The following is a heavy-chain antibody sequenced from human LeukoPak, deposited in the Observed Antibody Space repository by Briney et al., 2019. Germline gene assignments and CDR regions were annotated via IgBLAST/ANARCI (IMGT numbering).Heavy chain of an antibody. CDR3: ARVGIQLWTALDY. D-gene: IGHD5-18*01. J-gene: IGHJ4*02. Sequence: ASVKVSCKASGYTFTSYDINWVRQATGQGLEWMGGIIPIFGTANYAQKFQGRVTITADESTSTAYMELSSLRSEDTAVYYCARVGIQLWTALDYWGQGTLVTVSS. CDR2: IIPIFGTA. CDR1: GYTFTSYD. V-gene: IGHV1-69*13.